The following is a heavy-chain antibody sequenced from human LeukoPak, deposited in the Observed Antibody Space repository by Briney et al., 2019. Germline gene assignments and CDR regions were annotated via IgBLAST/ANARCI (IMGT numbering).Heavy chain of an antibody. CDR2: IYSGGST. CDR3: ARDSIAVAGSFFSH. CDR1: GFTFSSYS. D-gene: IGHD6-19*01. Sequence: SGGSLRLSCAPSGFTFSSYSMNWVRQAPGKGLEWVSVIYSGGSTYYADSVKGRFTISRDNSKNTLYLQMNSLRVEDTALYYCARDSIAVAGSFFSHWGQGTLVTVSS. V-gene: IGHV3-53*01. J-gene: IGHJ4*02.